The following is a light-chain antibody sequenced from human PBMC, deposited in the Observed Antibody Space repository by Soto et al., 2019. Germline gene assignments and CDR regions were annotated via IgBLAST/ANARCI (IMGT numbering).Light chain of an antibody. J-gene: IGKJ2*01. CDR1: QGISTY. V-gene: IGKV1-9*01. CDR2: GAS. Sequence: DIQLTQSPSFLSASVGDRVTITCRASQGISTYLAWYLQRPGKAPKLLIYGASTLQSGVPSRFSGSGSGTEFTLTISSLQPEDFGTYYCQQSYSTPYTFGQGTKLEIK. CDR3: QQSYSTPYT.